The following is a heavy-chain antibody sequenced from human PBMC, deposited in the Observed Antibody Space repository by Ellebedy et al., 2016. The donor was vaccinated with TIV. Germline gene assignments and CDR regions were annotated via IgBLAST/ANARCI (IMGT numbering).Heavy chain of an antibody. J-gene: IGHJ4*02. Sequence: SETLSLTXTVSGGSISSHYWSWIRQSPGRGLEWIGWIYYTGSTNYNPSLKSRVTMSVDRTKNQFSLKLSSVTAADTAVYYCARFVDSGDKLDYWGQGTLVTVSS. D-gene: IGHD4-17*01. V-gene: IGHV4-59*11. CDR1: GGSISSHY. CDR2: IYYTGST. CDR3: ARFVDSGDKLDY.